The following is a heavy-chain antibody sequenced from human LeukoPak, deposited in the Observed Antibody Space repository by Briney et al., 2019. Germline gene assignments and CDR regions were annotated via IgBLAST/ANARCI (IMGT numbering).Heavy chain of an antibody. D-gene: IGHD5-18*01. CDR2: ISSSSSYI. CDR3: ARDIPLGYSYGSLIFDY. CDR1: GFTFSSYS. Sequence: PGRSLRLSCAASGFTFSSYSMNWVRQAPGKGLEWVSSISSSSSYIYYADSVKGRFTISRDNAKNSLYLQMNSLRAEDTAVYYCARDIPLGYSYGSLIFDYWGQGTLVTVSS. V-gene: IGHV3-21*01. J-gene: IGHJ4*02.